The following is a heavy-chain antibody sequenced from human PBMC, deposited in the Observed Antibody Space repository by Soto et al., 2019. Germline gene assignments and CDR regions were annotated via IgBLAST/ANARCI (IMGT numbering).Heavy chain of an antibody. CDR3: ASPKPQYSGSYPSFDY. CDR1: GYTFTSYA. D-gene: IGHD1-26*01. J-gene: IGHJ4*02. Sequence: SVKVSCKASGYTFTSYAMHWVRQAPGQRLEWMGGIIPIFGTANYAQKFQGRVTITADKSTSTAYMELSSLRSEDTAVYYCASPKPQYSGSYPSFDYWGQGTLVTVSS. CDR2: IIPIFGTA. V-gene: IGHV1-69*06.